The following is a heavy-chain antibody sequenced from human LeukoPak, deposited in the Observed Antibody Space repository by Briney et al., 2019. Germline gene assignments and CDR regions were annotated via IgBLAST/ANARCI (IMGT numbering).Heavy chain of an antibody. V-gene: IGHV3-21*01. CDR3: ARDEGLLAVAGFWVSAFDI. J-gene: IGHJ3*02. CDR2: ISSSSNYI. Sequence: GGSLRLSCAASGFTFSSYWMSWVRQAPGKGLEWVSSISSSSNYIYYADSVKGRFTISRDNANNSLYLQMNSLRAEDTAVYYCARDEGLLAVAGFWVSAFDIWDQGTMVTVSS. D-gene: IGHD6-19*01. CDR1: GFTFSSYW.